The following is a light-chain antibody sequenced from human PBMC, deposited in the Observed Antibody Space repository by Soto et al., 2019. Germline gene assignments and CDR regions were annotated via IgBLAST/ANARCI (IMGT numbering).Light chain of an antibody. CDR3: CSYAGTNRPL. Sequence: QSALTQPPSASGSPGQSVTISCTGTSSDVGGYNYVSWYQQHPGKAPKLIIYEVTTRPSGVPDRFSGSKSGNTASLTVSGLQAEDEADYYCCSYAGTNRPLFGGGTQLTVL. J-gene: IGLJ3*02. CDR2: EVT. CDR1: SSDVGGYNY. V-gene: IGLV2-8*01.